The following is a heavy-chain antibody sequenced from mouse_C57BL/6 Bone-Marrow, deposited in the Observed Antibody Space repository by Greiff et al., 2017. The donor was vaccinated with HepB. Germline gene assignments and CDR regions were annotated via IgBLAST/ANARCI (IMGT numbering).Heavy chain of an antibody. J-gene: IGHJ4*01. V-gene: IGHV7-1*01. Sequence: EVKLVESGGGLVQSGRSLRLSCATSGFTFSDFYMEWVRQAPGKGLEWIAASRNKANDYTTEYSASVKGRFIVSRDTSQSILYLQMNALRAEDTAIYYCARDRDGSSYRGYAMDYWGQGTSVTVSS. CDR3: ARDRDGSSYRGYAMDY. CDR2: SRNKANDYTT. D-gene: IGHD1-1*01. CDR1: GFTFSDFY.